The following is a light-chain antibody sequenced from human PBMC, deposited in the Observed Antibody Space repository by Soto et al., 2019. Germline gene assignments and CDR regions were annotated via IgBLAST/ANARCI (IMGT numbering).Light chain of an antibody. J-gene: IGLJ1*01. V-gene: IGLV1-44*01. CDR2: SNN. CDR3: AAWDDSLNGPV. CDR1: SSNIGSNT. Sequence: VLTQPPSASGTPGQRVTISCSGSSSNIGSNTVNWYQQLPGTAPKLLIYSNNQRPSGVPDRFSGSKSGTSASLAISGLQSEDEADYYCAAWDDSLNGPVFGTGTNVTVL.